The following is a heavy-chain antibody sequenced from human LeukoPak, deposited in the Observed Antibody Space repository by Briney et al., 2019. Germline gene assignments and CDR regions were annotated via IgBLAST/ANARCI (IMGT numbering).Heavy chain of an antibody. Sequence: GESLKISCKGSGYSFTSYWIGWVRQMPGKGLEWMGIIYPGDSDTRYSPSFQGQVTISADKSISTAYLQWSSLKASDTAMYYCASSIAVAGGLRGFDYWGQGTLVTVSS. J-gene: IGHJ4*02. CDR1: GYSFTSYW. D-gene: IGHD6-19*01. V-gene: IGHV5-51*01. CDR3: ASSIAVAGGLRGFDY. CDR2: IYPGDSDT.